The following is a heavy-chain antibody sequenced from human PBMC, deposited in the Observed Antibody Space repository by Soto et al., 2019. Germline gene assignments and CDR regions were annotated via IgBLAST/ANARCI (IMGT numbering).Heavy chain of an antibody. Sequence: GGSLRLSCAASGFSFSDYYMTWIRQAPGQGLEWVSAISGSGGSTYYADSVKGRFTISRDNSKNTLYLQMNSLRAEDTAVYYCAKCRTSSGSYYELDVWGKGTLVTVSS. V-gene: IGHV3-23*01. J-gene: IGHJ4*02. CDR3: AKCRTSSGSYYELDV. CDR2: ISGSGGST. D-gene: IGHD3-10*01. CDR1: GFSFSDYY.